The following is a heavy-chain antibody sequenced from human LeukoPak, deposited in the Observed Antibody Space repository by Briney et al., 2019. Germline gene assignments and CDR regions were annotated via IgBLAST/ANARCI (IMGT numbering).Heavy chain of an antibody. CDR1: GYTLTELS. Sequence: GASVKVSCKVSGYTLTELSMHWVRQAPGKGLEWMGGFDPEDGETIYAQKFQGRVTMTEDTSTDTAYMKLSSLRSEDTAVYYCATGEVYDSSGYYYYGMDVWGQGTTVTVSS. CDR2: FDPEDGET. V-gene: IGHV1-24*01. CDR3: ATGEVYDSSGYYYYGMDV. J-gene: IGHJ6*02. D-gene: IGHD3-22*01.